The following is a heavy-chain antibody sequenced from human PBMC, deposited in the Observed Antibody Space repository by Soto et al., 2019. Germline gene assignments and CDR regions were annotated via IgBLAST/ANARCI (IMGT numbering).Heavy chain of an antibody. CDR1: GFTFSSYA. V-gene: IGHV3-30-3*01. CDR3: AREDGYSGYVSYYYYGMDV. J-gene: IGHJ6*02. D-gene: IGHD5-12*01. CDR2: ISYDGSNK. Sequence: GGSLRLSCAASGFTFSSYAMHWVRQAPGKGLEWVAVISYDGSNKYYADSVKGRFTISRDNSKNTLYLQMNSLRAEDTAVYYCAREDGYSGYVSYYYYGMDVWGQGTTVTVSS.